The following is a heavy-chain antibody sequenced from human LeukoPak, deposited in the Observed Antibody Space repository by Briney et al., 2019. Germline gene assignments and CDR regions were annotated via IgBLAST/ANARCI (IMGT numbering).Heavy chain of an antibody. Sequence: PGRSLRLSCAASGFTFDDYAMHWVRQPPGKGLEWVSGFSWNSGSIGYADSVKGRFTISRDNAKNSLYLQMNSLRAEDTALYYCAKSRGVSYYYGMDVWGQGTTVTVAS. J-gene: IGHJ6*02. D-gene: IGHD3-10*01. CDR1: GFTFDDYA. V-gene: IGHV3-9*01. CDR2: FSWNSGSI. CDR3: AKSRGVSYYYGMDV.